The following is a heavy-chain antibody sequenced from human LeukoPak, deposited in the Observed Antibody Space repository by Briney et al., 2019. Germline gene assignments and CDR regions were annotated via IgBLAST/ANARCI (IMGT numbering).Heavy chain of an antibody. CDR3: ARDLWDGTFDY. CDR2: IYGGGTT. V-gene: IGHV3-53*01. CDR1: GFTVSSNY. D-gene: IGHD1-26*01. Sequence: GGSLRLSCAASGFTVSSNYMSWVRQAPGKGLEWVSVIYGGGTTYYADSVKGRFTISRDNSKNTLYLQMNSLRAEDTAVYYCARDLWDGTFDYWGQGTLVTVSS. J-gene: IGHJ4*02.